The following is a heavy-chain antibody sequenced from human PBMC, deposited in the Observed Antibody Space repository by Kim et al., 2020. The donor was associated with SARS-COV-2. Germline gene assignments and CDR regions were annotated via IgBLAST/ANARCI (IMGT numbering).Heavy chain of an antibody. V-gene: IGHV3-21*01. CDR3: MGTTMVRGVILDY. D-gene: IGHD3-10*01. J-gene: IGHJ4*02. Sequence: GGSLRLSCAASGFTFSSYSMNWVRQAPGKGLEWVSSISSSSSYIYYADSVKGRFTISRDNAKNSLYLQMNSLRAEDTAVYYCMGTTMVRGVILDYWGQGTLVTVSS. CDR1: GFTFSSYS. CDR2: ISSSSSYI.